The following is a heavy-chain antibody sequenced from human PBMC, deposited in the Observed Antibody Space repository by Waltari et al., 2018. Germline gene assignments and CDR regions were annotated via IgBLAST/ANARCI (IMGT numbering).Heavy chain of an antibody. V-gene: IGHV1-2*02. J-gene: IGHJ4*02. CDR3: VRDFDWGPDY. D-gene: IGHD3-9*01. Sequence: QVQLVQSGAEVMKPGASVKVSCKPSGYHFSDHYLHWVRQAPGQGLDWMGWIKPDSGVTYYAQEFQGRVTLTGDMSISTVYMDFSSLTSDDTAIYYCVRDFDWGPDYWGQGTLVTVSS. CDR1: GYHFSDHY. CDR2: IKPDSGVT.